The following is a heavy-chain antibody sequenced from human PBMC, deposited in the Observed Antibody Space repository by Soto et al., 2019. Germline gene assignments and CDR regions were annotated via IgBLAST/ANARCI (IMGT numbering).Heavy chain of an antibody. V-gene: IGHV4-34*01. CDR1: GGSFSCYY. D-gene: IGHD6-13*01. CDR2: INHSGST. Sequence: SETLSLTCAVYGGSFSCYYWSWIRQPPGKGLEWIGEINHSGSTNYNPSLKSRATISVDTSKNQFSLKLSSVTAADTAVYYCAXGQRDSSSLDKYNWFDLWGQGTLVTVSS. CDR3: AXGQRDSSSLDKYNWFDL. J-gene: IGHJ5*02.